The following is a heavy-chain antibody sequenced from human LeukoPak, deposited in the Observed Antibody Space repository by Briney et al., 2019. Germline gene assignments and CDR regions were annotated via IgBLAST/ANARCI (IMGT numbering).Heavy chain of an antibody. D-gene: IGHD1/OR15-1a*01. CDR2: IYYSGST. J-gene: IGHJ4*02. CDR1: GGSISSYY. Sequence: SETLSLTCTVSGGSISSYYWSWVRQPPGKGLEWIGYIYYSGSTNYNPSLKSRFTISVDTSNNQFSLKLSSVTAADTAVYYCAGHCSLGKNNRWPALDYWGRGTLVTVSS. CDR3: AGHCSLGKNNRWPALDY. V-gene: IGHV4-59*08.